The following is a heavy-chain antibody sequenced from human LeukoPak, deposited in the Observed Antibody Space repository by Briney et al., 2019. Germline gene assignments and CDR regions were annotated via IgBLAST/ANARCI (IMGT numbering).Heavy chain of an antibody. V-gene: IGHV1-18*01. Sequence: GASVKVSCKASGGTFSSYAISWVRQAPGQGLEWMGWISAYNGNTNYAQKLQGRVTMTTDTSTSTAYMELRSLRSDDTAVYYCASDLYGSGSYSFDYWGQGTLVTVSS. CDR2: ISAYNGNT. CDR1: GGTFSSYA. D-gene: IGHD3-10*01. CDR3: ASDLYGSGSYSFDY. J-gene: IGHJ4*02.